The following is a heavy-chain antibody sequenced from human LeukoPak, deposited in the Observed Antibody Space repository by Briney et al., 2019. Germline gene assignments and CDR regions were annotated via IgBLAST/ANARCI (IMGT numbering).Heavy chain of an antibody. CDR1: GYTFTGYF. V-gene: IGHV1-2*02. J-gene: IGHJ3*02. CDR3: ARVSLGGSSLDAFDI. D-gene: IGHD6-13*01. Sequence: ASVKVPCKASGYTFTGYFMHWVRQAPGQGLEWMGWINPNSGGTNYAQKFQGRVTMTRDTSISTAYMELSRLRSDDTAVYYCARVSLGGSSLDAFDIWGQGTMVTVSS. CDR2: INPNSGGT.